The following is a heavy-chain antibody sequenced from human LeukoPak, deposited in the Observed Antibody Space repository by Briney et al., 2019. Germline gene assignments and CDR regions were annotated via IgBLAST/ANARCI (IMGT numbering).Heavy chain of an antibody. V-gene: IGHV4-39*01. D-gene: IGHD6-13*01. CDR2: IYYSGST. Sequence: SETLSLTCTVSGGSISSSSYYWGWIRQPPGKGLEWIGSIYYSGSTYYNPSLKSRVTISVDTSKNQFSLKLSSVTAADTAVYYCARRGIAAADRGVDYWGQGTLVTVSS. CDR3: ARRGIAAADRGVDY. J-gene: IGHJ4*02. CDR1: GGSISSSSYY.